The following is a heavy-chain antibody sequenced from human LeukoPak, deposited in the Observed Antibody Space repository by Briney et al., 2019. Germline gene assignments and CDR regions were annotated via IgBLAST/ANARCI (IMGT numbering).Heavy chain of an antibody. CDR3: ARDSGYPRGSYFDL. V-gene: IGHV3-30-3*01. CDR1: GFTFSSYA. J-gene: IGHJ2*01. D-gene: IGHD3-22*01. Sequence: GGSLRLSCAASGFTFSSYAMHWVRQAPGKGLEWVAVISYDGSNKYYADSVKGRFTISRDNSKNTLYLQMNSLRAEDTAVYYCARDSGYPRGSYFDLWGRGTLVTVSS. CDR2: ISYDGSNK.